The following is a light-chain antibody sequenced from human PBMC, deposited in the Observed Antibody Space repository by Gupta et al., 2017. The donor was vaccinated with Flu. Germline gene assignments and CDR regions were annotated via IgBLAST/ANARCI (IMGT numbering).Light chain of an antibody. V-gene: IGKV3-11*01. CDR2: DAS. Sequence: ATLSFSPGERATLSCRASQSVSSFVAWYQQKPGQAPRLLIFDASNRATGIPARFSGSGSGTDFTLTITSLEPEDFAVYYCQQRTNWPPLAFGGGTKVEIK. CDR1: QSVSSF. CDR3: QQRTNWPPLA. J-gene: IGKJ4*01.